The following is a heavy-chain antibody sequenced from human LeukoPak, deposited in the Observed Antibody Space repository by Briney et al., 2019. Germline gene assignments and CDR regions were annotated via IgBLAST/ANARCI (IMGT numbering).Heavy chain of an antibody. V-gene: IGHV4-4*07. CDR3: ARDKGVEAYGSGYFPFDD. Sequence: PSETLSLTCTVSVGSVTSNYWNSIRQPAGSGLECIWRIHFTVETNYNPSLKSRVSMSVDTSKNHFSLKLSSVTAADTAVYYCARDKGVEAYGSGYFPFDDWGQGTLVTVSS. CDR2: IHFTVET. CDR1: VGSVTSNY. D-gene: IGHD3-10*01. J-gene: IGHJ4*02.